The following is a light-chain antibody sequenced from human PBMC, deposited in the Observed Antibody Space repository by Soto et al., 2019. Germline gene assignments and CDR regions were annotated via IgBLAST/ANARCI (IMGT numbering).Light chain of an antibody. CDR1: SSDIGAYNS. CDR3: SSRTTSNPYV. Sequence: QSALTQPASVSGSPGQSIPISCTGTSSDIGAYNSVSWYQQHPGKAPKLMIYEVSNRPSGVSNRFSASKSGNTASLTISGLKAADDADYYCSSRTTSNPYVFGTGNKITVL. J-gene: IGLJ1*01. CDR2: EVS. V-gene: IGLV2-14*01.